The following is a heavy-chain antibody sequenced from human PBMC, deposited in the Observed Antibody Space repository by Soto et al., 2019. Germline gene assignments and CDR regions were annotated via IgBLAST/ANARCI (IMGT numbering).Heavy chain of an antibody. CDR3: ARQEGAYCGGDCYSSFDY. D-gene: IGHD2-21*02. J-gene: IGHJ4*02. CDR1: GYSFTTNW. Sequence: PGESLKISCKASGYSFTTNWIGWVRQMPGKGLEWMGIIFPGDSDTRYSPSFQGQVTISADKSISTAYLQWSSLKASDTAMYYCARQEGAYCGGDCYSSFDYWGQGTLVTVSS. V-gene: IGHV5-51*01. CDR2: IFPGDSDT.